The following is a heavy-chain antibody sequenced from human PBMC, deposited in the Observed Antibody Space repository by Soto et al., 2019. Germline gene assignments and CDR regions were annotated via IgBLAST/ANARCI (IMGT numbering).Heavy chain of an antibody. J-gene: IGHJ1*01. Sequence: EVQLLESGGGLVQPGGSLRLSCAASGLTFSSYGMTWGRQAPGKGLEWVSAISGSGDTYNVDSLKGRFTISRDNSKSTLFLQMNSLRAEDTAVYYCATYGGDSGGFEYFKYWGQGTLVTVSS. CDR3: ATYGGDSGGFEYFKY. CDR1: GLTFSSYG. CDR2: ISGSGDT. V-gene: IGHV3-23*01. D-gene: IGHD2-21*02.